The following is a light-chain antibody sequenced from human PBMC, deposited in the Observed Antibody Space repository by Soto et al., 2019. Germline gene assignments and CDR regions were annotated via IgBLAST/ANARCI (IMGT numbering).Light chain of an antibody. V-gene: IGKV3-15*01. CDR3: QQYNEWPPIT. J-gene: IGKJ5*01. CDR1: QSVGNN. Sequence: EIMMTQSPATLSVSPGERATLSWWASQSVGNNLAWYQQKPGQPPRLLIYYASTRATDVPARFSGSGSGTEFTLTISSLQSEDFALYYCQQYNEWPPITFGQGTRLEIK. CDR2: YAS.